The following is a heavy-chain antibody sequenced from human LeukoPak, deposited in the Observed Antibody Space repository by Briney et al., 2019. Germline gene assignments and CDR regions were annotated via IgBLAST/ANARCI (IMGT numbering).Heavy chain of an antibody. CDR3: AKDKAPGSWHTPSDF. J-gene: IGHJ4*02. V-gene: IGHV3-23*01. Sequence: GGSLRLSCAASGFTVRTDAMGWVRQAPGKGLEWVSGISDSGDGTYYAESVKGRFTISRDNSKNTVCLQMNSLRADDTAKYYCAKDKAPGSWHTPSDFWGQGTLVTVSS. CDR1: GFTVRTDA. D-gene: IGHD6-13*01. CDR2: ISDSGDGT.